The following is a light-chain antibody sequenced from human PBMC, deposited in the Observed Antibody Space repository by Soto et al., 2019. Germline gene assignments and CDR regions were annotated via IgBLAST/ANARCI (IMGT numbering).Light chain of an antibody. Sequence: IQMTQSPSTLSASAGDRVSITCRASQSIVSWLAWYQQKPGKAPKLLISKASSLDSGVPSRYSGSGSGTEFTLTISGLQPDDWATYYCQQYTSCPYSFGQGTKLEIK. CDR3: QQYTSCPYS. J-gene: IGKJ2*03. V-gene: IGKV1-5*03. CDR1: QSIVSW. CDR2: KAS.